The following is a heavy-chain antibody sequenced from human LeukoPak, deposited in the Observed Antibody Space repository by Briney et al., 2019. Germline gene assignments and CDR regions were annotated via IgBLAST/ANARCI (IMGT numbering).Heavy chain of an antibody. V-gene: IGHV4-39*07. CDR3: ARGGDYDVWFDP. CDR1: GGSISSSSYY. D-gene: IGHD4-17*01. J-gene: IGHJ5*02. Sequence: SETLSLTCTVSGGSISSSSYYWGWIRQPPGKGLEWIGSIYYSGSTYYNPSLKSRVTISVDTSKNQFSLKLSSVTAADTAVYYCARGGDYDVWFDPWGQGTLVTVSS. CDR2: IYYSGST.